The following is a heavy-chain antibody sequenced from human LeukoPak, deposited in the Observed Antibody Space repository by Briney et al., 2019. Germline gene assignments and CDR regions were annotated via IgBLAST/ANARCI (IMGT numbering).Heavy chain of an antibody. J-gene: IGHJ4*02. D-gene: IGHD2-8*01. CDR2: ITPSGDST. Sequence: GASVKVSCKASGYTFSTCPMNWVRQAPGHGLEWMGIITPSGDSTTYAQNFRGRVTMTTDTSTSTVYMELSSLRSDDAAVYYCARDKGMRGSNYYFHYWGQGSLVTVSS. CDR1: GYTFSTCP. CDR3: ARDKGMRGSNYYFHY. V-gene: IGHV1-46*01.